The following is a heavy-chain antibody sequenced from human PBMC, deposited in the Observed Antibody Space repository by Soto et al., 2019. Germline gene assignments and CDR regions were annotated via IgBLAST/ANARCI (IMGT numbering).Heavy chain of an antibody. J-gene: IGHJ4*02. D-gene: IGHD2-21*01. V-gene: IGHV3-23*01. CDR3: AKQFRLNDY. Sequence: EVQLLESGGGLVQPGGSLRLSCAASGFTFSNYGMTWVRQAPGKGLEWVSGITNTGGGTYYADSVKGRFTISRDNSKNTLYLQMNTLTAEDTAIYYCAKQFRLNDYWGQGTLVTVSS. CDR1: GFTFSNYG. CDR2: ITNTGGGT.